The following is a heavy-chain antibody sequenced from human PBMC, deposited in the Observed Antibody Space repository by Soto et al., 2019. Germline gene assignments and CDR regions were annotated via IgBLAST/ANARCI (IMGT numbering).Heavy chain of an antibody. CDR2: TSAYNGNT. CDR3: ARDHELAYCGGHCSRCAFDI. V-gene: IGHV1-18*01. CDR1: GYTFTSYG. D-gene: IGHD2-21*02. Sequence: ASVKVSCKASGYTFTSYGISWVRQAPGQGLEWMGWTSAYNGNTNYAQKFQGRVTMTTDTSTSTAYMELRSLTPDDTAVYYCARDHELAYCGGHCSRCAFDIWGQGTMVTVSS. J-gene: IGHJ3*02.